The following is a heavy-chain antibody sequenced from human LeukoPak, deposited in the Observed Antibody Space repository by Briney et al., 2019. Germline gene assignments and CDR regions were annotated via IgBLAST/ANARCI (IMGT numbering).Heavy chain of an antibody. V-gene: IGHV3-74*01. CDR3: VRSENYKWL. Sequence: GGSLRLSCAASGFSFSGCSMHWVRQAPGKGLVWVSRVHCDGSTTNYADSVQGRFTISRDSAKNMVYLKMNSLRAEDTAVYFCVRSENYKWLWGQGTLVTVSS. D-gene: IGHD6-19*01. J-gene: IGHJ4*02. CDR2: VHCDGSTT. CDR1: GFSFSGCS.